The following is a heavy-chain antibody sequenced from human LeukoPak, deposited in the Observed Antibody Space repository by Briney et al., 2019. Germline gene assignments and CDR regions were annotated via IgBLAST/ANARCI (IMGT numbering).Heavy chain of an antibody. CDR2: IRYDGSNK. Sequence: GGSLRLSCAASGFTFSSYGMHWVRQAPGKGPEWVAFIRYDGSNKYYADSVKGRFTISRDNSKNTLYLQMNSLRAEDTAVYYCAKGGLGSGGYLDYWGQGTLVTVSS. D-gene: IGHD3-10*01. CDR1: GFTFSSYG. CDR3: AKGGLGSGGYLDY. J-gene: IGHJ4*02. V-gene: IGHV3-30*02.